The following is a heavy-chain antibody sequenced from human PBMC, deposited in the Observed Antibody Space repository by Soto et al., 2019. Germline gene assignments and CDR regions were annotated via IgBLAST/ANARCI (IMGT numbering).Heavy chain of an antibody. CDR1: GFTFSSYG. CDR3: ARDRKGVVVAASTYDYYGMDV. J-gene: IGHJ6*02. V-gene: IGHV3-33*01. Sequence: QVQLVESGGGVVQPGRSLRLSCAASGFTFSSYGMHWVRQAPGKGLEWVAVIWYDGSNKYYADSVKGRFTISRDNSKNTLYLQMNSLRAEDTAVYYCARDRKGVVVAASTYDYYGMDVWGQGTTVTVSS. CDR2: IWYDGSNK. D-gene: IGHD2-15*01.